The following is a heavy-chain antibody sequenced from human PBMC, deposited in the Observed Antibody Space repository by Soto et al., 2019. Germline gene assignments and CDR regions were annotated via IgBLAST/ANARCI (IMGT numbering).Heavy chain of an antibody. J-gene: IGHJ5*02. D-gene: IGHD3-22*01. Sequence: SETLSLTCTVSGGSISSGGYYWSWIRQHPGKGLEWIGYIYYSGSTYYNPSLKSRVTISVDTSKNQFSLKLSSVTAADTAVYYCARGHSSGYYSWFDPWGQGTLVTVSS. CDR1: GGSISSGGYY. CDR3: ARGHSSGYYSWFDP. V-gene: IGHV4-31*03. CDR2: IYYSGST.